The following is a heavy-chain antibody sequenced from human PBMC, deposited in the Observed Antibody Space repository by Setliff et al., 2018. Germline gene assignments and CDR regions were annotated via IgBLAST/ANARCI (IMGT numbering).Heavy chain of an antibody. J-gene: IGHJ6*02. CDR2: IYHSGKT. V-gene: IGHV4-38-2*01. D-gene: IGHD6-19*01. CDR1: GYSISSGYY. Sequence: PSETLSLTCAVSGYSISSGYYWGWIRQPPGKGLEWIGSIYHSGKTCYNPSLKSRVTLSVDTSKNQFSLKLSSVTAADTAVYYCARLLAGTGGFFYYGVDVWGQGTTVTVSS. CDR3: ARLLAGTGGFFYYGVDV.